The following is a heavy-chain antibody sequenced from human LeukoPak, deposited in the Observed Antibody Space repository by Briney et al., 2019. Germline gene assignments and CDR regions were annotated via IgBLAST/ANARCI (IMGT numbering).Heavy chain of an antibody. Sequence: PGGSLRLSCAASGFTFSSYSMNWVRQAPGKGLERGSYISSSSSNIYYADSVKGRFTISRDNAKNSLYLQMNSLRAGDTAVYYCAREAAGYYYYMDVWGKGTTVTVSS. CDR1: GFTFSSYS. CDR3: AREAAGYYYYMDV. V-gene: IGHV3-48*04. J-gene: IGHJ6*03. D-gene: IGHD2-15*01. CDR2: ISSSSSNI.